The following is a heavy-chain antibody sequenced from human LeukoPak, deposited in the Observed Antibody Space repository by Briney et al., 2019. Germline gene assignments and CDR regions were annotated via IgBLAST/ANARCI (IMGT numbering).Heavy chain of an antibody. CDR1: GGSISSSSYY. CDR2: IYYSGNT. V-gene: IGHV4-39*02. CDR3: ARSNVLTGYFTRKVGFDF. J-gene: IGHJ4*02. D-gene: IGHD3-9*01. Sequence: SETLSLTCTVSGGSISSSSYYWGWIRQPPGQGLEWIGSIYYSGNTYYNLSLKSRVTMSVDTSKNNFSLSLSSVTAADTAVYYCARSNVLTGYFTRKVGFDFWGQGTLVTVSS.